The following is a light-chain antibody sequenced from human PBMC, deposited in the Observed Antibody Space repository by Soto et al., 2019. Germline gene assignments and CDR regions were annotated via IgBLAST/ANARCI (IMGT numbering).Light chain of an antibody. CDR2: KAS. V-gene: IGKV1-5*03. Sequence: DIQMTQSPSTLSASVGDRVTITCRASQFMSVWLAWYQQKPGTAPKLLIYKASSLESGVQTRFSGSGSGTEFTLTISRLQPDDSATYYCQQYNSFPLTFGPGTKVDIK. J-gene: IGKJ3*01. CDR1: QFMSVW. CDR3: QQYNSFPLT.